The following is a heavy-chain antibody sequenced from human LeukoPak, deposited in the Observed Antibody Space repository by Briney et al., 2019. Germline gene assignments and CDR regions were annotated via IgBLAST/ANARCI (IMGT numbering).Heavy chain of an antibody. Sequence: ASVKVSCKASGYTFTSYHMHWVRQAPGQGLEWMGIINPSGGSTSYAQKFQGRVTMTRDTSTSTVYMELGSLRSEDTAVYYCARDLGFSIEGGSYFDYWGQGTLVTVSS. CDR2: INPSGGST. CDR3: ARDLGFSIEGGSYFDY. CDR1: GYTFTSYH. V-gene: IGHV1-46*01. J-gene: IGHJ4*02. D-gene: IGHD1-26*01.